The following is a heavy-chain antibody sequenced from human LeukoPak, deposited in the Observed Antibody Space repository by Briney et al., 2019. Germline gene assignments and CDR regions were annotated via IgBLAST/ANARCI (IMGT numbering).Heavy chain of an antibody. CDR3: ARPTGGTYCSSTSCYGAFDI. D-gene: IGHD2-2*01. Sequence: SETLSLTCTVSGGSISSSSYYWGWIRQPPGKGLEWIGSIYYSGSTYYNPSLKSRVTISVDTSKNQFSLKLSSVTAADTAVYYCARPTGGTYCSSTSCYGAFDIWGQGTMVTVSS. J-gene: IGHJ3*02. V-gene: IGHV4-39*01. CDR1: GGSISSSSYY. CDR2: IYYSGST.